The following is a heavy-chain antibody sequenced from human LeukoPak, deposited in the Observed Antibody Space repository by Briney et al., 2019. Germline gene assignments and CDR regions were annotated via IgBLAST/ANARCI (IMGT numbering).Heavy chain of an antibody. CDR2: ISYDGSNK. D-gene: IGHD1-26*01. V-gene: IGHV3-30*18. CDR1: GFIFSSYG. CDR3: AKNRGAGSHYYYHMNV. Sequence: SGGSLRLSCAASGFIFSSYGIHWVRQAPGKGLEWVAVISYDGSNKYYADSVKGRFTISRDNSKNTLYLQMNSLRAEDTAVYYCAKNRGAGSHYYYHMNVWGKGTTVTVSS. J-gene: IGHJ6*03.